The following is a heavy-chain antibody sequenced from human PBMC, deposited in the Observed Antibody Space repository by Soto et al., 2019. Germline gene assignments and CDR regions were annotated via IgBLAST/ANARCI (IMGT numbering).Heavy chain of an antibody. CDR1: GYPVTAYY. J-gene: IGHJ3*02. CDR2: INPATGAA. V-gene: IGHV1-2*02. Sequence: QLHLVQSGAVVKKPGASVTVSCSASGYPVTAYYMHWVRQAPGRGLEWMGGINPATGAAKYTQTCRGMGTMVRATTNGISLLGRSGPAAEDAAFFCWGRRGGVGVAGSAAFDMWGQGTLVTVSS. D-gene: IGHD3-3*01. CDR3: GRRGGVGVAGSAAFDM.